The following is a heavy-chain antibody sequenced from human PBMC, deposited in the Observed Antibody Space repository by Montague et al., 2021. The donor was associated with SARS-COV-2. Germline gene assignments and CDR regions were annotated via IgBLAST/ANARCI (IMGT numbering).Heavy chain of an antibody. CDR2: LYYSGST. CDR3: ARQDDILTGYYSYGMDV. J-gene: IGHJ6*04. Sequence: SETLSLTCTVSGGSISSSSYYWGWIRQPPGKGLEWIGSLYYSGSTYYNPSLKSRVTISVDTSKNQFSLKLSSVTAADTAVYYCARQDDILTGYYSYGMDVWAKGTRATVSP. CDR1: GGSISSSSYY. D-gene: IGHD3-9*01. V-gene: IGHV4-39*01.